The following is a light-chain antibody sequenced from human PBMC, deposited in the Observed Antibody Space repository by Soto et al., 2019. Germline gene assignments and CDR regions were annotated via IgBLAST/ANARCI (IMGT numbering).Light chain of an antibody. J-gene: IGLJ2*01. Sequence: QAVLTQTYYVSGSPGQSITISCTVTSRDIGYYTYVSWSQQHPGEAPKLIIYEVNNRPSGVSPRCSGSKSGSTASLTISGLQPEDDADYYCCSYTHDNTLVFGGGTQLTVL. CDR2: EVN. V-gene: IGLV2-14*01. CDR3: CSYTHDNTLV. CDR1: SRDIGYYTY.